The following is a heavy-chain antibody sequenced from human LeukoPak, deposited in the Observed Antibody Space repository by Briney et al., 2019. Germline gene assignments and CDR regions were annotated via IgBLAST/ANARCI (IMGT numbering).Heavy chain of an antibody. Sequence: SETLSLTCTVSGGSIRSYYWSWIRQPAGKGLEWIGRIYSSGSINYNPSLKSRVTMSVDTSKNQFSLKLSSVTAADTAVYYCARDRTYYYYMDVWGKGTTVTVSS. CDR2: IYSSGSI. V-gene: IGHV4-4*07. CDR1: GGSIRSYY. CDR3: ARDRTYYYYMDV. J-gene: IGHJ6*03.